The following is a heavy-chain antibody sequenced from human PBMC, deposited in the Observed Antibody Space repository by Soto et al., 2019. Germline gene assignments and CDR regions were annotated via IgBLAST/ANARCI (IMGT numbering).Heavy chain of an antibody. V-gene: IGHV4-31*03. CDR1: GGSISSGGYY. CDR2: IYYSGST. J-gene: IGHJ3*02. D-gene: IGHD6-13*01. CDR3: ARERVYSSSWDDAFDI. Sequence: NPSEILSLTCTVSGGSISSGGYYWSWIRQHPGKGLEWIGYIYYSGSTYYNPSLKSRVTISVDTSKNQFSLKLSSVTAADTAVYYCARERVYSSSWDDAFDIWGQGTMVTVSS.